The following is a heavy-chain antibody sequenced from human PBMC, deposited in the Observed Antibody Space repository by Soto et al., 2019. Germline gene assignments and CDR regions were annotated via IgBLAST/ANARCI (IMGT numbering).Heavy chain of an antibody. CDR1: GYSFTSSW. J-gene: IGHJ2*01. Sequence: EVQLVQSGAEVKKPGESLKISCKGSGYSFTSSWIGWVRQMPGKGLEWMGIIYPGDSDTRYSPSFQGQVTISADKSISTAYLQWSSLKASDTAMYYYARRVTTPYWYFDLWGRGTQVTVSS. D-gene: IGHD2-21*02. CDR3: ARRVTTPYWYFDL. CDR2: IYPGDSDT. V-gene: IGHV5-51*03.